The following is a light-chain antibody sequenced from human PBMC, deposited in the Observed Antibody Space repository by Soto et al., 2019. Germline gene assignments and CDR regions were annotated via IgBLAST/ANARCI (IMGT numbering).Light chain of an antibody. CDR1: QSVSIK. V-gene: IGKV3-15*01. CDR3: QQYNNWPPIT. Sequence: DIVMTQSQATLSVSPGERATLSCRASQSVSIKLAWYQQKPGQAPRLLIYDTSTRATGIPARFSGSGSGTEFTLTISSLQSEDFAVYYCQQYNNWPPITFGQGTRLAVK. J-gene: IGKJ5*01. CDR2: DTS.